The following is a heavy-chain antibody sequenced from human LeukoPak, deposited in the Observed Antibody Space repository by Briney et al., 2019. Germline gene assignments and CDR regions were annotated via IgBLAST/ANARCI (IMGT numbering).Heavy chain of an antibody. CDR1: GFTFSSYA. Sequence: GGSLRLSCAASGFTFSSYAMSWVRQALGKGLEWVSAISGRGDGTYYADSVKGRFTISRDNSKNTLYLQMNSLRAEDAAVYYCAKDLRYYYDSSGYYLPYFDFWGQGTLVTVSS. CDR3: AKDLRYYYDSSGYYLPYFDF. J-gene: IGHJ4*02. V-gene: IGHV3-23*01. D-gene: IGHD3-22*01. CDR2: ISGRGDGT.